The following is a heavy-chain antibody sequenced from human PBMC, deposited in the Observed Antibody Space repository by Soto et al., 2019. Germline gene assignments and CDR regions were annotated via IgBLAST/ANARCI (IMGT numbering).Heavy chain of an antibody. CDR1: GYSFTGLD. CDR3: ARGVTAGVDY. CDR2: MEPSSGRT. J-gene: IGHJ4*02. V-gene: IGHV1-8*01. D-gene: IGHD1-26*01. Sequence: QVQLVQSGAEARVPGASVKVSCKASGYSFTGLDINWVRQTTGQGLEWMGWMEPSSGRTGYAQKFQGRVTMTSDTSINTAYMELSSLTSDATAFYYCARGVTAGVDYWGQGTLVTVSS.